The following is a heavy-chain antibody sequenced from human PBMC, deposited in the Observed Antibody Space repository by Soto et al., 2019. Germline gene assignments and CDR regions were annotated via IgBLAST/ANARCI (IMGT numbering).Heavy chain of an antibody. CDR3: ARDDGDYAIDY. D-gene: IGHD4-17*01. V-gene: IGHV1-46*01. CDR1: GYTFTSYD. Sequence: GASVKVSCKASGYTFTSYDMHWVRQAPGQGLEWMGIINPSGGSTSYAQKFQGRVTMTRDTSTSTVYMELSSLRSEDTAVYYCARDDGDYAIDYWGQGTLVTVSS. J-gene: IGHJ4*02. CDR2: INPSGGST.